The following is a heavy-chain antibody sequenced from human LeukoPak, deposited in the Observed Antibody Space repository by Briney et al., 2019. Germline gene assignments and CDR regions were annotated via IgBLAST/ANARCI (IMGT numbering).Heavy chain of an antibody. CDR2: IYYSGST. CDR3: ARDSAAGTWFDP. J-gene: IGHJ5*02. V-gene: IGHV4-59*01. Sequence: WETLSLTCTVSGGSISSYYWSWIRQPPGKGLEWIGYIYYSGSTNYNPSLKSRVTISVDTSKNQFSLKLSSVTAADTAVYYCARDSAAGTWFDPWGQGTLVTVSS. CDR1: GGSISSYY. D-gene: IGHD6-13*01.